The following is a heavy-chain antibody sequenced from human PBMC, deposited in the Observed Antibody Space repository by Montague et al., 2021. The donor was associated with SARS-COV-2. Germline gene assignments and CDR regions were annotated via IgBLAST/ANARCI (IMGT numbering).Heavy chain of an antibody. D-gene: IGHD3-10*01. CDR2: IFYNGGA. CDR3: ARAVSVRGAVSWFDP. Sequence: SETLSLTCTVSGGSISGGSYYWAWLRQPPGKGLEWIGSIFYNGGAYDNPSLESRVTMSVDTSNNQFSLNLTSVTPADTAVYYCARAVSVRGAVSWFDPWGQGALVTVSS. J-gene: IGHJ5*02. V-gene: IGHV4-39*07. CDR1: GGSISGGSYY.